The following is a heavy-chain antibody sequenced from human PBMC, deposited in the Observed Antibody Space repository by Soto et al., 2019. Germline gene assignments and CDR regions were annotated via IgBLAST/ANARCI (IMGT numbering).Heavy chain of an antibody. V-gene: IGHV3-23*01. CDR2: IGTDGNT. CDR1: GFTFSSYA. D-gene: IGHD2-2*01. J-gene: IGHJ4*01. Sequence: GGSLRLSCAASGFTFSSYAMNRVRQAPGKGLAWVSAIGTDGNTYYANSVKGRFTISRDNSRTTLYLQMNSLRVEDTALYYCVRKYPGTRPFDYWGQGTLVTVSS. CDR3: VRKYPGTRPFDY.